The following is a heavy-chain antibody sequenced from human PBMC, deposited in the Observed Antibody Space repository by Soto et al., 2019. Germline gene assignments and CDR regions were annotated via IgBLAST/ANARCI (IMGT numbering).Heavy chain of an antibody. CDR3: ARRGYGSRWPNVYMAV. V-gene: IGHV3-66*04. D-gene: IGHD6-13*01. J-gene: IGHJ6*03. CDR1: GFPVISNY. CDR2: IYSGGST. Sequence: GGSMRLSCAASGFPVISNYMSWVRQAPGKGLEWVSVIYSGGSTYYADSVKGRFTISRDNSENTLYLQMGSLRAEDMALYYCARRGYGSRWPNVYMAVWGKGTTVTVSS.